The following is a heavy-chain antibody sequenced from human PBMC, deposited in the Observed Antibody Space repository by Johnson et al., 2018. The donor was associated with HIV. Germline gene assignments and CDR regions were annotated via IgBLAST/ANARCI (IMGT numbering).Heavy chain of an antibody. D-gene: IGHD5-24*01. V-gene: IGHV3-30-3*01. CDR1: GFTFSSYA. CDR2: ISYDGSNK. CDR3: ARGQGRWLQLYHAFEI. J-gene: IGHJ3*02. Sequence: QVQLVESGGGVVQPGRSLRLSCAASGFTFSSYAMHWVRQAPGKGLEWVAVISYDGSNKYYADSVKGRFTISRDNSKNTLYVQMSSLRAEDTAVYYCARGQGRWLQLYHAFEIWGPGTVVTVSS.